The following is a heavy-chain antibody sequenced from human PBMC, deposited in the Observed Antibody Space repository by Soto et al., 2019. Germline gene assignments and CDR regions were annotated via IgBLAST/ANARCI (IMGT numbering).Heavy chain of an antibody. CDR2: INPSGGST. V-gene: IGHV1-46*01. CDR1: GYTFTSYY. Sequence: ASVKVSCKASGYTFTSYYMHWVRQAPGQGLEWMGIINPSGGSTSYAQKFRGRVTMTRDTSTSTVYMELSSLRSEDTAVYYCARDQAIFGVVITDPRFDYWGQGTLVTVS. J-gene: IGHJ4*02. D-gene: IGHD3-3*01. CDR3: ARDQAIFGVVITDPRFDY.